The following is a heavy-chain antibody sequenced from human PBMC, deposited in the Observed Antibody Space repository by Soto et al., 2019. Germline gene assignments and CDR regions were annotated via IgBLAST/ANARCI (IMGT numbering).Heavy chain of an antibody. J-gene: IGHJ5*02. CDR3: ARQRVTSNWFDP. CDR2: IYHSGST. CDR1: SGSISSSNW. Sequence: KTSETLSLTCAVSSGSISSSNWWSWVRQPPGKGLEWIGEIYHSGSTNYNPSLKSRVTISVDKSKNQFSLKLSSVTAAVTAVYYCARQRVTSNWFDPWGQGTLVTVS. D-gene: IGHD4-17*01. V-gene: IGHV4-4*02.